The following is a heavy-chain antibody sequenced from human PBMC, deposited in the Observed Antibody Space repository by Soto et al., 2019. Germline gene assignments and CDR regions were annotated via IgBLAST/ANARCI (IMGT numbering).Heavy chain of an antibody. Sequence: GGSLRLSCAASGFTFSSYGMHWVRQAPGKGLEWVAVISYDGSNKYYADSVKGRFTISRDNSKNTLYPQMNSLRAEDTAVYYCEKDATMTNGWYHFDYWGQGALVTVS. CDR3: EKDATMTNGWYHFDY. CDR1: GFTFSSYG. CDR2: ISYDGSNK. D-gene: IGHD6-19*01. V-gene: IGHV3-30*18. J-gene: IGHJ4*02.